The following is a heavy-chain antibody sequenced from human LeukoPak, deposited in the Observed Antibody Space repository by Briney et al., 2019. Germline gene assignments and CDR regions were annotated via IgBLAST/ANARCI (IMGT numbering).Heavy chain of an antibody. CDR2: IYPGDSDT. V-gene: IGHV5-51*01. D-gene: IGHD1-26*01. Sequence: GESLQISCKGSGYTFTSYWIGWVRQVPGKGLEWMGIIYPGDSDTRYSPSFQGQVTISADKSISTAYLQWSSLKASDTAMYYCARRGVGATPGGHNHAFDIWGQGTMVTVSS. CDR1: GYTFTSYW. J-gene: IGHJ3*02. CDR3: ARRGVGATPGGHNHAFDI.